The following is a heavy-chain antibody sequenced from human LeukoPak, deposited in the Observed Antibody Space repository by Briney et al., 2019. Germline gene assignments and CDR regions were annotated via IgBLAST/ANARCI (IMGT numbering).Heavy chain of an antibody. D-gene: IGHD6-6*01. Sequence: ASVKVSCKASGYTFTSYDINWVRQATGQGLEWMGWMNPNSGNTGYAQKFQGRVTITRNTSISTAYMELSSLRSEDMAVYYCARAAEYSSSPHAFDIWGQGTMVTVSS. CDR1: GYTFTSYD. V-gene: IGHV1-8*03. J-gene: IGHJ3*02. CDR2: MNPNSGNT. CDR3: ARAAEYSSSPHAFDI.